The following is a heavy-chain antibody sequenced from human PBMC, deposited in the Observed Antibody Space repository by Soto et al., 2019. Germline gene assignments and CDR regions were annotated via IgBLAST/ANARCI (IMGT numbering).Heavy chain of an antibody. J-gene: IGHJ4*02. CDR3: ASEGAQPPWHFDY. CDR1: GLTFGSCG. CDR2: VSPHGANT. D-gene: IGHD1-26*01. Sequence: GGSLRLSCVASGLTFGSCGMNWVRKAPGKGLEWVAGVSPHGANTYYADSVRGSFIISRDDSRNTVSLDMNSIRGDKSAVYYGASEGAQPPWHFDYLGQGTLVPVSS. V-gene: IGHV3-23*01.